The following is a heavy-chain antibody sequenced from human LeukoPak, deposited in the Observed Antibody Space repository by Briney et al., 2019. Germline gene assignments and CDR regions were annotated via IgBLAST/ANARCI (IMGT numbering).Heavy chain of an antibody. V-gene: IGHV3-30*02. Sequence: PGGSLRLSCAASGFTFSSSGMHWVRQAPGKGLEWVAFIRFDGSNKDYADSVKGRSTISRDNSRNTLYLQMNSLRAEDTAVYYCAKGLGYCSGGSCYWGQATLVTVSA. CDR3: AKGLGYCSGGSCY. CDR2: IRFDGSNK. D-gene: IGHD2-15*01. J-gene: IGHJ4*02. CDR1: GFTFSSSG.